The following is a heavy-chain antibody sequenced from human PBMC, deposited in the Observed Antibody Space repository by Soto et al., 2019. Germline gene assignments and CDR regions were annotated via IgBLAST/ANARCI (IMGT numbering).Heavy chain of an antibody. J-gene: IGHJ4*02. Sequence: PSETLSLTCTVSGGSISSGGYYWSWIRQHPGKGLEWIGYIYYSGSTYYNPSLKSRVTISVDTSKNQFSLKLSSVTAADTAVYYCARVEYYDFWSGVRWPFDYWGQGTLVTVSS. CDR2: IYYSGST. CDR3: ARVEYYDFWSGVRWPFDY. CDR1: GGSISSGGYY. V-gene: IGHV4-31*03. D-gene: IGHD3-3*01.